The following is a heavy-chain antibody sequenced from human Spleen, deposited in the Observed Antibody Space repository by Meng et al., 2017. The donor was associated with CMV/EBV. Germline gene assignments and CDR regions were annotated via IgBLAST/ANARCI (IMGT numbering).Heavy chain of an antibody. CDR2: ISYSGST. D-gene: IGHD1-1*01. CDR3: ARVVGLMTTSRLWFDP. Sequence: SETLSLTCTVSGSPGASISSTSYYWAWIRQPPGKGLAWIGTISYSGSTYFNPSLKNRVTTSIDTSKNKLSLKLTSVTATDTAVYYCARVVGLMTTSRLWFDPWGQGTLVTVSS. CDR1: GSPGASISSTSYY. J-gene: IGHJ5*02. V-gene: IGHV4-39*07.